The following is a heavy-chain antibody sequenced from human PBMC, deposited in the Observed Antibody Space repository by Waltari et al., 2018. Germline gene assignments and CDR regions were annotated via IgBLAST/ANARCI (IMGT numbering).Heavy chain of an antibody. J-gene: IGHJ3*02. CDR1: GFTFSRYG. V-gene: IGHV3-33*01. D-gene: IGHD1-26*01. CDR2: IWYDGSNK. CDR3: ASPTGGSGSYNAFDI. Sequence: QVQLVESGGGVFKPGRSLRLSCLSSGFTFSRYGMNWVSKDPGKGLEWVAVIWYDGSNKYYADSVKGRFTISRDNSKNTLYLQMNSLRAEDTAVYYCASPTGGSGSYNAFDIWGQGTMVTVSS.